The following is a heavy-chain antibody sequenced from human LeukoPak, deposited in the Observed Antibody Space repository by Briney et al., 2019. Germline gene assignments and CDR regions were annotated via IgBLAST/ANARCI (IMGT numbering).Heavy chain of an antibody. CDR3: ASSPEWELLLSFDY. Sequence: SETLPLTCTVSGGSISSYYWSWIRQLPGKGLEWIGYIYYSGSTNYNPSLKSRVTISVDTSKNQFSLKLSSVTAADTAVYYCASSPEWELLLSFDYWGQGTLVTVSS. CDR2: IYYSGST. D-gene: IGHD1-26*01. CDR1: GGSISSYY. V-gene: IGHV4-59*01. J-gene: IGHJ4*02.